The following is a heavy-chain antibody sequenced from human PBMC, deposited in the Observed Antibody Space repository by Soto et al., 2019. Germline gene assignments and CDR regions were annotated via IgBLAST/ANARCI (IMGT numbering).Heavy chain of an antibody. CDR3: ARVRGEGAGYDFWSGYSMNYYYYDMDV. CDR1: GGSFSGYY. D-gene: IGHD3-3*01. Sequence: SETLSLTCAVYGGSFSGYYWSWIRQPPGKGLEWIGEINHSGSTNYNPSLKSRVTISVDTSKNQFSLKLSSVTAADTAVYYCARVRGEGAGYDFWSGYSMNYYYYDMDVWGKGTTVTVSS. J-gene: IGHJ6*03. CDR2: INHSGST. V-gene: IGHV4-34*01.